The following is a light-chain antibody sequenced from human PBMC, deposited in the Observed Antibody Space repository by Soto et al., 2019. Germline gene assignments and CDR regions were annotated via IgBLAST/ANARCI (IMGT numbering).Light chain of an antibody. Sequence: QSVLTQPASVSGSPGQSITISCTGTSNDIGANNYVSWYQHHPGKAPKILIYEAANRPSGVSHRFSGSKSGNTASLTISGLQAEDEADYFCTSYTSTSILVFGGGTKLTVL. V-gene: IGLV2-14*01. CDR3: TSYTSTSILV. CDR2: EAA. J-gene: IGLJ2*01. CDR1: SNDIGANNY.